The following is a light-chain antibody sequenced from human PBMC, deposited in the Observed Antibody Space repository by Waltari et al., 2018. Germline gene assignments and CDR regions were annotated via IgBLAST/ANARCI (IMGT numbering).Light chain of an antibody. Sequence: VIWMTQSPSLLSASPGTRVTITCRMSQGISTYLAWDQQKPGRAPDLLIYGASILHSGVPSRFSGSGSGTDFTLTISSLQSEDVATYYCQHYYNFPWTFGQGTKVEIK. J-gene: IGKJ1*01. CDR2: GAS. V-gene: IGKV1D-8*03. CDR3: QHYYNFPWT. CDR1: QGISTY.